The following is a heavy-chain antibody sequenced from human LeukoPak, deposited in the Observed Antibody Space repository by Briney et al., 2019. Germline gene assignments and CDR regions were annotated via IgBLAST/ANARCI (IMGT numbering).Heavy chain of an antibody. V-gene: IGHV3-23*01. CDR1: GFTFSSYA. CDR2: ISSSGESR. D-gene: IGHD3-3*01. J-gene: IGHJ4*02. CDR3: AKAQAPSYSDFWSGYDNIFDY. Sequence: GGSLRLSCEVSGFTFSSYAMSWVRQAPGKGRDWVSGISSSGESRYHADSVKGRFTISRDNSKNTLYLQMNSLRAEDTAVYYCAKAQAPSYSDFWSGYDNIFDYWGQGALVTVSS.